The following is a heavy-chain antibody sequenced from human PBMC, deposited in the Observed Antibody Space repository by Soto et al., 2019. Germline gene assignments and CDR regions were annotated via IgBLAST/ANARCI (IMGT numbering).Heavy chain of an antibody. V-gene: IGHV4-34*01. Sequence: QVQLQQWGAGLLKPSETLSLTCAVYGGSFSGYYWSWIRQPPGKGLEWIGEINHSGSTNYNPSLKSRVTISVDTSKNQFSLKLSSVTAADTAVYYCARGLGVRGFEQQLIRVWFDPWGQGTLVTVSS. CDR2: INHSGST. J-gene: IGHJ5*02. CDR1: GGSFSGYY. CDR3: ARGLGVRGFEQQLIRVWFDP. D-gene: IGHD6-13*01.